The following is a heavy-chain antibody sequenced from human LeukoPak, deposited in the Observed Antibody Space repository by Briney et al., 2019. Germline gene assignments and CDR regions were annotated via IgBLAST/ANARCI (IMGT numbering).Heavy chain of an antibody. J-gene: IGHJ5*02. Sequence: SETLSLTCAVYGGSFSGYYWSWIRQPPGKGLEWIGYIYYSGSTNYNPSLKSRVTISVDTSKNQFSLKLSSVTAADTAVYFCARDIWGNSAWGQGTLVTVSS. CDR1: GGSFSGYY. CDR2: IYYSGST. V-gene: IGHV4-59*01. CDR3: ARDIWGNSA. D-gene: IGHD3-16*01.